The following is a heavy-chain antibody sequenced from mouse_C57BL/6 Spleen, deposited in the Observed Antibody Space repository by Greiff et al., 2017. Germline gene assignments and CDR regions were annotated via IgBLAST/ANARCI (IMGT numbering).Heavy chain of an antibody. CDR3: TRGSYYGNYGHYFDY. CDR1: GYTFTDYE. V-gene: IGHV1-15*01. D-gene: IGHD2-1*01. J-gene: IGHJ2*01. Sequence: QVQLQQSGAELVRPGASVTLSCKASGYTFTDYEMHWVKQTPVHGLEWIGAIDPETGGTAYNQKFKGKAILTADKSSSTAYMELRSLTSEDSAVYYCTRGSYYGNYGHYFDYWDQGTTLTVSS. CDR2: IDPETGGT.